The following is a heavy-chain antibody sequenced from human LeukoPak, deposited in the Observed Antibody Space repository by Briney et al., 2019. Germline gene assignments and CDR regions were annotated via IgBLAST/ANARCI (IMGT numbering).Heavy chain of an antibody. CDR2: FDPEDGET. Sequence: ASVKVSCKVSGYTPTELSMHWVRQAPGKGLEWMGGFDPEDGETIYAQKFQGRVTMTEDTSTDTAYMELSSLRSEDTAVYYCATVGEGYDFWSGYYYFDYWGQGTLVTVSS. V-gene: IGHV1-24*01. CDR1: GYTPTELS. J-gene: IGHJ4*02. CDR3: ATVGEGYDFWSGYYYFDY. D-gene: IGHD3-3*01.